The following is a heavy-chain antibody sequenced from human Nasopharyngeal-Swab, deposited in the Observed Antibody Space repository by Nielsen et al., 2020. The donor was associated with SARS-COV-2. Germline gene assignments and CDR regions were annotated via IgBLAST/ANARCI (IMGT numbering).Heavy chain of an antibody. Sequence: GESLKISCAAPGFRNNWVHWVCQAPGTGLVWVSRINSAGTSTAYADSVKGRFTISRDNAKNRLYLHMNSLRSGDTAVYKCAKDGIEEGGLSAGYGLDVWGQGTTVTVSS. CDR2: INSAGTST. V-gene: IGHV3-74*01. CDR3: AKDGIEEGGLSAGYGLDV. D-gene: IGHD6-19*01. J-gene: IGHJ6*02. CDR1: GFRNNW.